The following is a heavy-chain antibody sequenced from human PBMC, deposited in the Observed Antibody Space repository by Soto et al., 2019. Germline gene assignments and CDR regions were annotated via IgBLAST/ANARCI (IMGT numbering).Heavy chain of an antibody. CDR2: INPTTGAT. V-gene: IGHV1-2*02. J-gene: IGHJ5*02. D-gene: IGHD6-19*01. CDR3: AKGDSSWVSRFDP. Sequence: ASVKVSCKASGYTLTAQYLHWVRKAPGEGLEWMGWINPTTGATRYAQKFQGRVTMTRDTSMSTAYLEVRSLRPDDTAVYYCAKGDSSWVSRFDPWGQGTLVTVSS. CDR1: GYTLTAQY.